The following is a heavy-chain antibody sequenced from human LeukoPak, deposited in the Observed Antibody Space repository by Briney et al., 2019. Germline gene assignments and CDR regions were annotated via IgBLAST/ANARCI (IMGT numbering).Heavy chain of an antibody. CDR2: INPNSGGT. Sequence: ASVKVSCKASGYTFTGYYMHWVRQAPGQGLEWMGRINPNSGGTNHAQKFQGRVTMTRDTSISTAYMELSRLRSDDTAVYYCARADYYDSSGYYGDFDYWGQGTLVTVSS. J-gene: IGHJ4*02. CDR1: GYTFTGYY. CDR3: ARADYYDSSGYYGDFDY. D-gene: IGHD3-22*01. V-gene: IGHV1-2*06.